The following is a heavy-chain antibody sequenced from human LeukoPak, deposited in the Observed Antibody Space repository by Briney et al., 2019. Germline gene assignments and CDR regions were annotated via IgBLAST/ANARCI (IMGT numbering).Heavy chain of an antibody. CDR3: AKGLFSGYDKYLDS. CDR1: GFGFETYT. Sequence: PGGSLRLSFGASGFGFETYTMNWVRQAPGKGLEWXXXISSTSSDINYADSVRDRFTISRDNAKNSLFLQMDSLRVEDTAVYYCAKGLFSGYDKYLDSWGQGTLVTVSS. V-gene: IGHV3-21*04. D-gene: IGHD5-12*01. CDR2: ISSTSSDI. J-gene: IGHJ4*02.